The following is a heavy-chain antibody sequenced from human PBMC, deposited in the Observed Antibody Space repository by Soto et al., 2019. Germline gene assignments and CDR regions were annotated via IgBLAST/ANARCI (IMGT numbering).Heavy chain of an antibody. CDR3: AKDGIRKDDY. J-gene: IGHJ4*02. CDR2: ISDSGVNT. Sequence: EVQLLESGGGFTQPGGSLRLACAASGFSITDYAMSWVRQAPGKGLEWVSSISDSGVNTFHADSVKGRFSIFRDTSKNTVYLQLNRLRAEDTALYYCAKDGIRKDDYWGQGTLVTVSS. V-gene: IGHV3-23*01. CDR1: GFSITDYA.